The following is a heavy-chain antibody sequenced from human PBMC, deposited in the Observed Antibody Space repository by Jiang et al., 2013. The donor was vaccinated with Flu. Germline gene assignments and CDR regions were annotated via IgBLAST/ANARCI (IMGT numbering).Heavy chain of an antibody. CDR1: GFTFRNYW. D-gene: IGHD2-2*01. CDR2: LKQDGSKK. J-gene: IGHJ4*02. CDR3: ARVGCSGTACYSDN. Sequence: LVSRGEAWSSLGGPLRLSCEASGFTFRNYWMSWVRQAPGKGLEWVANLKQDGSKKFYVDSVKGRFTISRDNAKNSLFLQMNSLRVEDTAVYYCARVGCSGTACYSDNWGQGTLVTVSS. V-gene: IGHV3-7*03.